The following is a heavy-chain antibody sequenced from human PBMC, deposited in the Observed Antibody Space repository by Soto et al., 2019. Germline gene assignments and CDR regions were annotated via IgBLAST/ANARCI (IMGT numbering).Heavy chain of an antibody. CDR1: GYTLTELS. CDR2: FDPEDGET. CDR3: ATADLAAADYYFDY. J-gene: IGHJ4*02. V-gene: IGHV1-24*01. Sequence: ASVKVSCKVSGYTLTELSMHWVRQAPGKGLEWMGGFDPEDGETIYAQKFQGRVTMTEDTSTDTAYMELSSLRSEDTAVYYCATADLAAADYYFDYWGQGTLLTVSS. D-gene: IGHD6-13*01.